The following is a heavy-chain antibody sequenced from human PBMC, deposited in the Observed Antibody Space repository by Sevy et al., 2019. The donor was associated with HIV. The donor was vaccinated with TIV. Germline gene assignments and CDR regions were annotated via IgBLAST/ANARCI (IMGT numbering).Heavy chain of an antibody. J-gene: IGHJ6*02. Sequence: GGSLRLSCSASGLTFSDYYMTWIRQAPGKGLECISYISNSGNTVYYADSVKGRFTVSRDNAKKSLYLQLNSLRDEDTAVYYCARDNYCISGDGCYGYALDVWGQGTTVTVSS. D-gene: IGHD2-2*01. V-gene: IGHV3-11*01. CDR3: ARDNYCISGDGCYGYALDV. CDR2: ISNSGNTV. CDR1: GLTFSDYY.